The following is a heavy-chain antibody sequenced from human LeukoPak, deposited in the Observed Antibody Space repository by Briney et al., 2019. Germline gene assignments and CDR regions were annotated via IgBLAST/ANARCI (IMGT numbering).Heavy chain of an antibody. CDR2: ISYDGSNK. CDR1: GFTFSSYG. J-gene: IGHJ4*02. D-gene: IGHD5-12*01. CDR3: AKDGSGYLYYFDY. Sequence: GRSLRLSCAASGFTFSSYGMHWVRQAPGKGLEWVAVISYDGSNKYYADSVKGRFTISRDNSKNTLYLQMNSLRAEDTAVYYCAKDGSGYLYYFDYWGQGTLVTVSS. V-gene: IGHV3-30*18.